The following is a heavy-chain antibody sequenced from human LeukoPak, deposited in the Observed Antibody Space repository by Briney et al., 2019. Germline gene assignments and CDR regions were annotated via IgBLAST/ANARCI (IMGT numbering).Heavy chain of an antibody. CDR1: GYTFTSYD. CDR3: ARPYCSSTSCLNWFDP. V-gene: IGHV1-8*01. Sequence: RASVKVSCKASGYTFTSYDINWVRQATGQGLEWMGWMNPNSGNTGYAQKFQGRVTMTRDTSISTAYMELSRLRSDDTAVYYCARPYCSSTSCLNWFDPWGQGTLVTVSS. J-gene: IGHJ5*02. D-gene: IGHD2-2*01. CDR2: MNPNSGNT.